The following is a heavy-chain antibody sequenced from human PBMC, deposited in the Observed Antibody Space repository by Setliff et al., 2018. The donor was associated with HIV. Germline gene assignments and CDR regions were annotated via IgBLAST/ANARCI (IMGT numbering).Heavy chain of an antibody. CDR3: ARGSRGDYGDYGAFIRYFDL. CDR1: GYTFSGNY. Sequence: ASVKVSCKASGYTFSGNYIHWVRQAPGQGLEWMGWINPNSGGTNYEQKFQGRVTMTRDTSISTAYMELSSLKSDDTAVYYCARGSRGDYGDYGAFIRYFDLWGRGTLVTVS. D-gene: IGHD4-17*01. J-gene: IGHJ2*01. V-gene: IGHV1-2*02. CDR2: INPNSGGT.